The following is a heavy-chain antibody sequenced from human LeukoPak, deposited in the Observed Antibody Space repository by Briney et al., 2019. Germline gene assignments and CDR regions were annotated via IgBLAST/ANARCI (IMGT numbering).Heavy chain of an antibody. J-gene: IGHJ3*02. Sequence: GGSLRLSCVASGFPFSSYWMTWVRQAPGKGLEWVANIKQDGSKKSYVDSVKGRFTISRDNAKNSLYLQMNSLRAEDTAVYYCAKEKGGSYPNDAFDIWGQGTLVTVSS. CDR1: GFPFSSYW. CDR2: IKQDGSKK. CDR3: AKEKGGSYPNDAFDI. V-gene: IGHV3-7*01. D-gene: IGHD1-26*01.